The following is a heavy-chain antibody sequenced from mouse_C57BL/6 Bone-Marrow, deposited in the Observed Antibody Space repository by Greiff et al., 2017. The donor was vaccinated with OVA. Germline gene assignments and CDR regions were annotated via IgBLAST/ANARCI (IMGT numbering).Heavy chain of an antibody. CDR2: INPSTGGT. J-gene: IGHJ3*01. D-gene: IGHD4-1*01. V-gene: IGHV1-42*01. CDR3: ARGGTRPFAY. CDR1: GYSFTGYY. Sequence: EVQLQQSGPELVKPGASVKISCKASGYSFTGYYMNWVKQSPEKSLEWIGEINPSTGGTTYNQKFKAKATLTVDKSSSTAYMQLKSLTSEDSAVYYCARGGTRPFAYWGQGTLVTVPA.